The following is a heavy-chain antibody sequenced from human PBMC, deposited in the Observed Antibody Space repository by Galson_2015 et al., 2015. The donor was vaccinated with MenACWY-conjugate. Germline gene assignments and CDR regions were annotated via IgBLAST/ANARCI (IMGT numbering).Heavy chain of an antibody. V-gene: IGHV2-26*01. J-gene: IGHJ4*02. CDR3: ARLGWGSSGYFDY. CDR1: GFSLSNASMG. CDR2: IFSNDEK. D-gene: IGHD3-22*01. Sequence: PALVKPTQTLTLPCTVSGFSLSNASMGVSWIRQPPGKALEWLAHIFSNDEKSYSTSLKSRLTISKDTSKSQVVLTMTNMDPVDTATYYCARLGWGSSGYFDYWGQGTLVTVSS.